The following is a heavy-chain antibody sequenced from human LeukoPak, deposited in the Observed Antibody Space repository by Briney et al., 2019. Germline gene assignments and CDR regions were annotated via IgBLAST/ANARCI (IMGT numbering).Heavy chain of an antibody. J-gene: IGHJ4*02. V-gene: IGHV1-2*02. Sequence: GASVKVSCKASGYTFTSYGISWVRQAPGQGLEWMGWINPNNGGTSYAQKFQDRVTMTRDTSISTAYMDLSRLRSDDTAVYYCAIGAAVANFDYWGQGTLVTVSS. CDR3: AIGAAVANFDY. D-gene: IGHD6-19*01. CDR1: GYTFTSYG. CDR2: INPNNGGT.